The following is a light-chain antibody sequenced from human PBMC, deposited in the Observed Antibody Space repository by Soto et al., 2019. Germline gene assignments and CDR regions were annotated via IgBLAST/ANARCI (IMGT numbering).Light chain of an antibody. V-gene: IGLV1-44*01. Sequence: QSVLTQRPSASGTPGQRVTISCSGSGSSIGTNTVNWYRQLPGTAPKLLIYGNNQRPSGVPDRFSGSKSGTSASLAISGLQSEDEAEYYCAAWDGSLNNVLFGGGTKVTVL. CDR2: GNN. CDR1: GSSIGTNT. CDR3: AAWDGSLNNVL. J-gene: IGLJ2*01.